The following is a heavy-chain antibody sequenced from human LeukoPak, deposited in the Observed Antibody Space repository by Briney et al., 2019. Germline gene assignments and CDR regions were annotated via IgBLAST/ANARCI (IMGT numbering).Heavy chain of an antibody. CDR2: INPNSGGT. CDR3: APNLGFGELDNYYGMDV. CDR1: GYTFTCYY. D-gene: IGHD3-10*01. J-gene: IGHJ6*02. V-gene: IGHV1-2*02. Sequence: GASVKVSCKASGYTFTCYYMHWVGQAPGQGLEWRGWINPNSGGTNYAQKFQGRVTMTRDTSISTAYMELSRLRSDDTAVYYCAPNLGFGELDNYYGMDVWGQGTTVTVSS.